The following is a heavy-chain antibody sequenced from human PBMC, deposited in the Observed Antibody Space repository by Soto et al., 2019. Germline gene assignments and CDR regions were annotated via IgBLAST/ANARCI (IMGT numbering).Heavy chain of an antibody. D-gene: IGHD2-15*01. CDR1: GGTFSSYT. CDR3: ARAKGGVVAATRGSWFDP. V-gene: IGHV1-69*02. Sequence: ASVKVSCKASGGTFSSYTISWVRQAPGQGLEWMGRIIPILGIANYAQKFQGRVTITADKSTSTAYMELSSLRPEDTAVYYCARAKGGVVAATRGSWFDPWGQGTLVTVSS. J-gene: IGHJ5*02. CDR2: IIPILGIA.